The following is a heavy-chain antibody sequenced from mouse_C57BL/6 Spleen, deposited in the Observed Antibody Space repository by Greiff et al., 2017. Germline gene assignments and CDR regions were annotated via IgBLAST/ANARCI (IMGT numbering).Heavy chain of an antibody. D-gene: IGHD1-1*01. CDR2: IHPNSGST. V-gene: IGHV1-64*01. CDR3: ARAFNYYGSSYWYFDV. Sequence: VQLQQPGAELVKPGASVKLSCKASGYTFTSYWMHWVKQRPGQGLEWIGMIHPNSGSTNYNEKFKSKATLTVDKSSSTAYMQLRSRTSEDSAVYYCARAFNYYGSSYWYFDVWGTGTTVTVSS. J-gene: IGHJ1*03. CDR1: GYTFTSYW.